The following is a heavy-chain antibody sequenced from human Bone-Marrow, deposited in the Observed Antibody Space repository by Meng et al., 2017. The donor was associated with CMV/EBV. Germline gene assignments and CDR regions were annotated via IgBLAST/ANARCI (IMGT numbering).Heavy chain of an antibody. CDR2: ILYDGSNE. V-gene: IGHV3-30*18. CDR3: TKDVKFGDFDY. CDR1: GFTFSDYC. D-gene: IGHD3-16*01. Sequence: GESLKISCAASGFTFSDYCMHWVRQAPGKGLEWVAFILYDGSNEYYADSVKGRFIIFRDNSKNTLYLQMNSLKPEDTAVFYCTKDVKFGDFDYWGQGTLVTVSS. J-gene: IGHJ4*02.